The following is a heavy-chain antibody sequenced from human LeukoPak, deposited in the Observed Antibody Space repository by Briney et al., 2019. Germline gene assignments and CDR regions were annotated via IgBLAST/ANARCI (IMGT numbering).Heavy chain of an antibody. J-gene: IGHJ4*02. D-gene: IGHD1-26*01. CDR1: GFTLSSYA. CDR3: AKERESYFEFDL. V-gene: IGHV3-23*01. CDR2: ISSSGGST. Sequence: GGSLRLSCAASGFTLSSYAMSWVRQAPGKGLQWVSGISSSGGSTYYVDSVKGRFTISTDNSKNTLYLQMNSLRAEDTAVYYCAKERESYFEFDLWGQGTLVTVSS.